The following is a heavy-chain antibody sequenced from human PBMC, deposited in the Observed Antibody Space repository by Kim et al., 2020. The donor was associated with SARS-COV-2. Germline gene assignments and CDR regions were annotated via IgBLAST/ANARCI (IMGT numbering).Heavy chain of an antibody. CDR2: ISGSGGST. CDR3: AKDAANLLLWFGELFTWFDL. CDR1: GFTFSSYA. Sequence: GGSLRLSCAASGFTFSSYATSWVRQAPGKGLEWVSAISGSGGSTYYADSVKGRFTISRDNSKNTLYLQMNSLRAEDTAVYYCAKDAANLLLWFGELFTWFDLWGQGTLVTVSS. V-gene: IGHV3-23*01. J-gene: IGHJ5*02. D-gene: IGHD3-10*01.